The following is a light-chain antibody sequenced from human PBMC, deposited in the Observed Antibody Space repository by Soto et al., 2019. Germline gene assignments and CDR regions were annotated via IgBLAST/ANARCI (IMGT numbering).Light chain of an antibody. Sequence: EIVMTQSPAKRAVSPRESATLSCRASQSVSSNLAWHQQKPGQAPRILMYDASTRATGISARFSGSGSGTEFTLTSSSLQSEHFATSSCQQSYSTPIAFGQGTRLEIK. CDR2: DAS. V-gene: IGKV3-15*01. CDR1: QSVSSN. CDR3: QQSYSTPIA. J-gene: IGKJ5*01.